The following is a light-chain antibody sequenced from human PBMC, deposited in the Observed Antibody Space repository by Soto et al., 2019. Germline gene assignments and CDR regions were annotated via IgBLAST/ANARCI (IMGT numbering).Light chain of an antibody. CDR2: SNN. CDR3: AAWDDSLNGLYV. V-gene: IGLV1-44*01. Sequence: QSVLTQPPSASGTPGQRVTISCSGSSSNIGSNTVNWYQQLPGTSPKLLIYSNNQRPSGVPDRFSGSKSGTSASLAISGRQSEDGTDYYCAAWDDSLNGLYVFGTGTKLTVL. CDR1: SSNIGSNT. J-gene: IGLJ1*01.